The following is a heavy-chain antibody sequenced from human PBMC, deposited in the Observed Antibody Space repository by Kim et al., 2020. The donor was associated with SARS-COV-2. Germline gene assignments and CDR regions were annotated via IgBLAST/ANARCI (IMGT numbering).Heavy chain of an antibody. Sequence: GRFTISRDNSKNSLYLQMNSLRTEDTALYYCAKGSSGWSPYYYYYCGMDVWGQGTTVTVSS. J-gene: IGHJ6*02. D-gene: IGHD6-19*01. V-gene: IGHV3-43*01. CDR3: AKGSSGWSPYYYYYCGMDV.